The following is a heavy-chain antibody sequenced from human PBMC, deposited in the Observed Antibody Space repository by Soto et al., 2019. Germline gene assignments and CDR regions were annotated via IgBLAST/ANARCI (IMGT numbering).Heavy chain of an antibody. D-gene: IGHD6-25*01. CDR2: ISASGSDT. V-gene: IGHV3-23*01. Sequence: EVQLLESGGGLVQPGGSLILSCSASGFTFNTYDIIWFRQAPGKGLEWFSSISASGSDTFYADSVKGRFTISRDNAKSALYLQMTYLRAEDTAVYYCAKDAETPECTAAGEMGYDYWGQGTLVTVSS. CDR1: GFTFNTYD. CDR3: AKDAETPECTAAGEMGYDY. J-gene: IGHJ4*02.